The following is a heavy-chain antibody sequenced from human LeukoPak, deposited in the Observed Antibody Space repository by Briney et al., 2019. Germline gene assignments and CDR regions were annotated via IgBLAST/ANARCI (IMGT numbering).Heavy chain of an antibody. Sequence: SETLSLTCTVSGGSFSSHYCSWIRQPPGKGLEWIGYIYYSGSTNYNPSLKSRVTISIDTSKNQFSLKLSSVTAADTAVYYCAKAGTTGVHHWFDPWGQGNLVTVSS. CDR3: AKAGTTGVHHWFDP. J-gene: IGHJ5*02. CDR2: IYYSGST. CDR1: GGSFSSHY. D-gene: IGHD1-1*01. V-gene: IGHV4-59*08.